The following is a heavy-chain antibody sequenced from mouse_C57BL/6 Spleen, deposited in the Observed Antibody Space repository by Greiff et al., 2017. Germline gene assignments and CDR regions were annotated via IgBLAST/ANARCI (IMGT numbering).Heavy chain of an antibody. J-gene: IGHJ4*01. CDR3: AREEIYYYGSSYRAVGMDY. D-gene: IGHD1-1*01. V-gene: IGHV1-76*01. Sequence: QVQLQQSGAELVRPGASVKLSCKASGYTFTDYYINWVKQRPGQGLEWIARIYPGSGNTYYNEKFKGKATLTAEKSSSTAYMQLSSLTSEDSAVYFCAREEIYYYGSSYRAVGMDYWGQGTSVTVSS. CDR2: IYPGSGNT. CDR1: GYTFTDYY.